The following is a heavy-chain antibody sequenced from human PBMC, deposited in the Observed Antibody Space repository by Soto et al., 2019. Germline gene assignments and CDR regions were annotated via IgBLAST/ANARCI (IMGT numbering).Heavy chain of an antibody. Sequence: QVQLVQSGAEVKKPGSSVKVSCKASGGTFSSYAISWVRQAPGQGLEWMGGIIPIFGTANYAQKFQGRVTITADESTSTAYMELSSLRSEDTAVYYCARDAGDVLRYFALRGKMDVWGQGTTVTVSS. CDR3: ARDAGDVLRYFALRGKMDV. V-gene: IGHV1-69*12. CDR2: IIPIFGTA. CDR1: GGTFSSYA. D-gene: IGHD3-9*01. J-gene: IGHJ6*02.